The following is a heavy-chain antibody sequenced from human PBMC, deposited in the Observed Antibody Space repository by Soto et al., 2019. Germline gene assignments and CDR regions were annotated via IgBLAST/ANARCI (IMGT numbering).Heavy chain of an antibody. D-gene: IGHD6-19*01. V-gene: IGHV3-13*04. CDR3: AREASVAVAGTGGFDY. CDR1: GFTFSSYD. CDR2: IDTAGDT. J-gene: IGHJ4*02. Sequence: EVQLVESGGGLVQPGGSLRLSCAASGFTFSSYDMHWVREVKGKGLEWVSAIDTAGDTYYPGSVKGRFTISRENAKNSLYLQMNSLRAGDTAVYYCAREASVAVAGTGGFDYWGQGTLVSVSS.